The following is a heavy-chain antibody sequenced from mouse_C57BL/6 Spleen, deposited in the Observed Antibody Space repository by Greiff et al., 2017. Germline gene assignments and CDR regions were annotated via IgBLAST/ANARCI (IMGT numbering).Heavy chain of an antibody. Sequence: EVQLVESGGDLVKPGGSLKLSCAASGFTFSSYGMSWVRQTPDKRLEWVATISSGGSYTYYPDSVKGRYTISRDNAKNTPYLQMSSLKSEDTAVYYCARAYYSNYGFDDWGQGTTLTVAS. CDR1: GFTFSSYG. D-gene: IGHD2-5*01. V-gene: IGHV5-6*01. CDR3: ARAYYSNYGFDD. J-gene: IGHJ2*01. CDR2: ISSGGSYT.